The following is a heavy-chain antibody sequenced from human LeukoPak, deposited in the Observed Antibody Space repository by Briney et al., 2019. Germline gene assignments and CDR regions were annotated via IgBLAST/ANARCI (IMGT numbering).Heavy chain of an antibody. J-gene: IGHJ4*02. V-gene: IGHV3-7*03. Sequence: GGSLRLSCAASGFTFSSYWMGWVRQAPGKGLEWVANIKQDGSEKYYVDSVKGRFTISRGNAKNSLYLQMDSLRADDTALYYCARARIAVATTNKYYFDYWGQGTLVTVSS. CDR1: GFTFSSYW. CDR2: IKQDGSEK. D-gene: IGHD5-12*01. CDR3: ARARIAVATTNKYYFDY.